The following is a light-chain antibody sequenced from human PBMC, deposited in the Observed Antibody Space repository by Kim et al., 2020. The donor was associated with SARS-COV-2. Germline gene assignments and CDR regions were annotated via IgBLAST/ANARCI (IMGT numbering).Light chain of an antibody. J-gene: IGKJ2*01. Sequence: EIVLTQSPGTMSLSPGERATLSCRASQSVTSSYVAWYQQRPGEAPRLVIYGASTRATGIPDRFSGSGSGTDFTLTISRLEPEDSAVYYCQQYGNSVYTFGQGTKLEIK. V-gene: IGKV3-20*01. CDR2: GAS. CDR1: QSVTSSY. CDR3: QQYGNSVYT.